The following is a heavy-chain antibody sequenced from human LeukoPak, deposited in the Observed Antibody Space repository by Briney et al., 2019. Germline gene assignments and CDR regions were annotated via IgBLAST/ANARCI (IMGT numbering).Heavy chain of an antibody. CDR1: GFMFSSYW. CDR2: IKEDGSEK. Sequence: GGSLRLSCAASGFMFSSYWMSWVRQAPGKGLEWVADIKEDGSEKSYVDSVKGRFTISRDNAKNSLYLQMNSLRAEDTAVYYCARALWFGETFPAYWGQGTLVTVSS. CDR3: ARALWFGETFPAY. J-gene: IGHJ4*02. V-gene: IGHV3-7*01. D-gene: IGHD3-10*01.